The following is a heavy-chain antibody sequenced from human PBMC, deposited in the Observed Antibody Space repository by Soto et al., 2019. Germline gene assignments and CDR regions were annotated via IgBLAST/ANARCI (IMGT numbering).Heavy chain of an antibody. J-gene: IGHJ5*02. CDR1: GYIFTTYS. D-gene: IGHD3-10*01. V-gene: IGHV1-18*01. Sequence: ASVKVSCKSSGYIFTTYSIAWVRQAPGQGLEWMGWISAYNGNTNYAQKFQGRVTMTTDTSTNTAYMELRSLRSDDTAVYFCAREAFGVPASWFDRWCQGTRVTVSS. CDR3: AREAFGVPASWFDR. CDR2: ISAYNGNT.